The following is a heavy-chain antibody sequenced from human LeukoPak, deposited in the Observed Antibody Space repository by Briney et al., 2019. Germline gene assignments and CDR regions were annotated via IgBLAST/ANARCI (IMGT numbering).Heavy chain of an antibody. J-gene: IGHJ4*02. V-gene: IGHV3-11*01. D-gene: IGHD1-1*01. CDR3: ARNLPVRNDGWPLFDY. CDR1: GFTFSDSY. CDR2: ISSSGETI. Sequence: GGSLRLSCAASGFTFSDSYMSWIRQSPGKGLEWISYISSSGETIYYADSTKGRFTISRDNAKNSLYLHINSLSAEDTAVYYCARNLPVRNDGWPLFDYWGQGTLVTVSS.